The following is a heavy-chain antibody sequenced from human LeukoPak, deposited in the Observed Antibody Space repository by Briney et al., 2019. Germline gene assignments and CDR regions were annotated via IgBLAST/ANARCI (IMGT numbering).Heavy chain of an antibody. D-gene: IGHD2-21*02. V-gene: IGHV3-21*01. CDR3: ARTARAAYNWFDP. J-gene: IGHJ5*02. CDR1: GFTFSSYA. Sequence: PGGSLRLSCAASGFTFSSYAMSWVRQAPGKGLEWVSSISSSSSYIYYADSVKGRFTISRDNAKNSLYLQMNSLRAEDTAVYYCARTARAAYNWFDPWGQGTLVTVSS. CDR2: ISSSSSYI.